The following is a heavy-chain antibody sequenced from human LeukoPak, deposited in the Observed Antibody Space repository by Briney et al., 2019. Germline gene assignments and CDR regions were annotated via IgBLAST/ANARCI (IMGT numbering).Heavy chain of an antibody. CDR2: ISAYNGNT. CDR3: ARDWDSSGWNDY. CDR1: VYTFTNYG. J-gene: IGHJ4*02. Sequence: ASVKVSCKASVYTFTNYGISWVRQAPGQGLEWMGWISAYNGNTNYAQKLQGRVTMTTDTSTSTAYMELRSLRSDDTAVYYCARDWDSSGWNDYWGQGTLVTVSS. V-gene: IGHV1-18*01. D-gene: IGHD6-19*01.